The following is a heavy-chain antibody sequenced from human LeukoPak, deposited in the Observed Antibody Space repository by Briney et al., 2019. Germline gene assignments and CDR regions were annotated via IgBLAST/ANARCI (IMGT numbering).Heavy chain of an antibody. J-gene: IGHJ1*01. CDR2: INHSGST. CDR3: ARLVIGPWSSSPGYFQH. V-gene: IGHV4-34*01. D-gene: IGHD2-21*01. Sequence: SETLSLTCAVYCGSFSGYYWSWSRQPPGRGLEWIGEINHSGSTNYNPSLKSRVTISVGRSKNQFSLKLTSVTAADTAVYYCARLVIGPWSSSPGYFQHWGQGTLFTVSS. CDR1: CGSFSGYY.